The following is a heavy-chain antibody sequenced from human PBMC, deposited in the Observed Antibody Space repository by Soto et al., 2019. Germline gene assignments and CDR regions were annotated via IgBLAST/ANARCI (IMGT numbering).Heavy chain of an antibody. CDR1: GFTFSSYG. Sequence: QVQLVESGGGMVQPGRSLRLSCAASGFTFSSYGMHWVRQAPGKGLEWVAVISYDGSNKYYADSVKGRFTISRDNSKNTLYLQMNSLRAEDTAVYYCARLPAATGGFDYWGQGTLVTVSS. CDR2: ISYDGSNK. J-gene: IGHJ4*02. V-gene: IGHV3-30*03. CDR3: ARLPAATGGFDY. D-gene: IGHD2-2*01.